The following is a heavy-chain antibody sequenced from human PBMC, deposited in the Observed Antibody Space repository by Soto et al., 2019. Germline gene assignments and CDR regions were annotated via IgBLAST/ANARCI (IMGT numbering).Heavy chain of an antibody. CDR1: GYSISSSNW. CDR3: ARREIQGPIDY. CDR2: IYYSGTA. D-gene: IGHD1-26*01. J-gene: IGHJ4*02. Sequence: SETLSLTCAFSGYSISSSNWWGWIRQPPGKGLEWIGYIYYSGTAYYNPSLKSRVTMSVDTSKNQFSLKLTSVTAVDTAVYYCARREIQGPIDYWGQGTLVTGSS. V-gene: IGHV4-28*01.